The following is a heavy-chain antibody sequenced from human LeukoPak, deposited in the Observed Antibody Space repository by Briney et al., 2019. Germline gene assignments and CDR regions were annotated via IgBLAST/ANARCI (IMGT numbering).Heavy chain of an antibody. CDR1: GGTFSSYA. Sequence: AASVKVSYKASGGTFSSYAISWVRQAPGQGLEWMGGIIPIFGTANYAQKFQGRVTITADESTSTAYMELSSLRSEDTAVYYCARVSCSSTSCPIDYWGQGTLVTVSS. V-gene: IGHV1-69*13. D-gene: IGHD2-2*01. J-gene: IGHJ4*02. CDR3: ARVSCSSTSCPIDY. CDR2: IIPIFGTA.